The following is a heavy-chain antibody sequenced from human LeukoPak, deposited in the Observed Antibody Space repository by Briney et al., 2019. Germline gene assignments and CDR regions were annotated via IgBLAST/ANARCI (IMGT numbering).Heavy chain of an antibody. J-gene: IGHJ4*02. CDR3: ARQLGGSGSY. V-gene: IGHV3-7*01. Sequence: GSLRLSCTASGFTFSSYSMSWVRQAPGKGLEWVANIKQDGSEIYYVDSVKGRFTISRDNTKNSVYLQMNSLRAEDTAVYYCARQLGGSGSYWGQGTLVTVSS. CDR2: IKQDGSEI. D-gene: IGHD3-10*01. CDR1: GFTFSSYS.